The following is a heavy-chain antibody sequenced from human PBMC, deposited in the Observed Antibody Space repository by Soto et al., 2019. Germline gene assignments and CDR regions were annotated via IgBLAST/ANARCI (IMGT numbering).Heavy chain of an antibody. V-gene: IGHV4-34*01. CDR1: GGSFIDYY. CDR3: ARVKVTMVRGGPFYYYGMDV. D-gene: IGHD3-10*01. Sequence: SETLSLTCTVYGGSFIDYYWSWIRQPPGKGLEWIGEINHSGSTNYNPSLKSRVTISVDTSKNQFSLKLSSVTAADTAVYYCARVKVTMVRGGPFYYYGMDVWGQGTTVTVSS. CDR2: INHSGST. J-gene: IGHJ6*02.